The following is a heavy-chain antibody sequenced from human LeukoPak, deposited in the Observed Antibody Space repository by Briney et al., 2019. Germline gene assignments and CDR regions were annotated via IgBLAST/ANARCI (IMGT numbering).Heavy chain of an antibody. J-gene: IGHJ1*01. CDR2: INHSGST. CDR1: GGSFSGYY. CDR3: ARIGPYYYDSSGYRRRHAEYFQH. Sequence: SETLSLTCAVYGGSFSGYYWSWIRQPPGKGLEWIGEINHSGSTNYNPSLKSRVTISVDTSKNQFSLKLSSVTAAGTAVYYCARIGPYYYDSSGYRRRHAEYFQHWGQGTLVTVSS. D-gene: IGHD3-22*01. V-gene: IGHV4-34*01.